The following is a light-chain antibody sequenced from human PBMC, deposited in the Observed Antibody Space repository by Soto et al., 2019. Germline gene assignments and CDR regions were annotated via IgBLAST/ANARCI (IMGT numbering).Light chain of an antibody. Sequence: EIVMTQSPATLSVSPGERATLSCRASQSVSSNLAWYQQKPGQAPRLLIYGAATRATAIPARFSGSGSGTEFTLTISSLQSEDFAVYYCQQYANWPPTFGQGTKVDI. CDR2: GAA. V-gene: IGKV3-15*01. J-gene: IGKJ1*01. CDR1: QSVSSN. CDR3: QQYANWPPT.